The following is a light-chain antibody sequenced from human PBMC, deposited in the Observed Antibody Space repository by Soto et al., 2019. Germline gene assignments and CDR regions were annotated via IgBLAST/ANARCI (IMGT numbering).Light chain of an antibody. V-gene: IGLV2-11*01. CDR3: CSYAGSDTWV. Sequence: QSALPQPRSVSGSPGQSVTLSCTGTSSDVGGYEYVSWYQQYPGKAPKLMIYAVTRRPSGVPDRFSGSKTGNTASLTISGLQAEDEADYYCCSYAGSDTWVLGGGTQLTVL. CDR1: SSDVGGYEY. J-gene: IGLJ3*02. CDR2: AVT.